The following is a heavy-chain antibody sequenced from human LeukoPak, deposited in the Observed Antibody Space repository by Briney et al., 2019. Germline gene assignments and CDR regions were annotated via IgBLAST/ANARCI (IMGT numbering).Heavy chain of an antibody. Sequence: PGGSLRLSCEASGFTVSSNYMSWVRQAPGKGLEWVSVIYSGGTTYYADSVKGRFTISRDNSKNTLYLQMNSLRAEDTAVYYCARGQLYYDSSGFDYWGQGTLVTVSS. J-gene: IGHJ4*02. CDR3: ARGQLYYDSSGFDY. V-gene: IGHV3-53*01. D-gene: IGHD3-22*01. CDR2: IYSGGTT. CDR1: GFTVSSNY.